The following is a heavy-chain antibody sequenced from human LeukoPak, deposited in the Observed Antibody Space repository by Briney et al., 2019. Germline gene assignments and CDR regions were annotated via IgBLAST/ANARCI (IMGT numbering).Heavy chain of an antibody. D-gene: IGHD1-26*01. CDR3: AKVGGRGSI. CDR1: GFTFSSYA. Sequence: GGSLRLSCAASGFTFSSYAMSWVRQAPGKGLEWVSSINGNAGSTYYADSVKGRFTISRDNSKNTLYLQMNSLRAEDTAVYYCAKVGGRGSIWDQGTMVTVSS. V-gene: IGHV3-23*01. CDR2: INGNAGST. J-gene: IGHJ3*02.